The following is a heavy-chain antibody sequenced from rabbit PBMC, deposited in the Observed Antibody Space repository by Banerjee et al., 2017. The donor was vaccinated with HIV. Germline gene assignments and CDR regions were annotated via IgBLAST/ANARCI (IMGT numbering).Heavy chain of an antibody. CDR3: VRGGVVAGDL. CDR2: IYTDYGTT. J-gene: IGHJ4*01. CDR1: GFDFSSYG. Sequence: QEQLKESGEGLVQPGGSLKLSCKASGFDFSSYGISWVRQAPGKGLEWIAYIYTDYGTTYYASWVNGRFTISRNTNQNTVTLQMTSLTAADTATYFCVRGGVVAGDLWGPGTLVTVS. D-gene: IGHD4-1*01. V-gene: IGHV1S47*01.